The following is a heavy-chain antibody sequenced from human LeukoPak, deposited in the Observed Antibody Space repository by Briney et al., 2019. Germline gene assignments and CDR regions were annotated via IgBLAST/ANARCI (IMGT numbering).Heavy chain of an antibody. CDR1: GGSISSYY. CDR3: VRVASGSGSYYLYYFDY. V-gene: IGHV4-59*01. CDR2: IYYSGST. Sequence: PSETLSPTGTVSGGSISSYYWSWFRQPPGKGLEGMGYIYYSGSTNYNPSLKSRVTISVDTSKNQYSLKLSSVTAADTAVYYCVRVASGSGSYYLYYFDYWGQGTLVTVSS. D-gene: IGHD3-10*01. J-gene: IGHJ4*02.